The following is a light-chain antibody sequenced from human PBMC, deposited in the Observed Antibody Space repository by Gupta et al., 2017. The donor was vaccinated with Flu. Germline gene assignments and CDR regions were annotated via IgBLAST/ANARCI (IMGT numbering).Light chain of an antibody. CDR1: SSNIGSNT. Sequence: QSVLTPPPSASGTPGQWVTISFSGSSSNIGSNTGYWYQQLPGTAPNLLIFENNQRHSGVPDRCSGSTSGTSAALAIRTLPAEEAADYYYDAWDDSQSAHVVFGGGTKLTVL. J-gene: IGLJ2*01. CDR3: DAWDDSQSAHVV. CDR2: ENN. V-gene: IGLV1-47*01.